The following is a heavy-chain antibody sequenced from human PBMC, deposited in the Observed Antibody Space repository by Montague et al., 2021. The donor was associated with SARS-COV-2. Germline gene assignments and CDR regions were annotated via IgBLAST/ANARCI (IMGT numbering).Heavy chain of an antibody. V-gene: IGHV3-30*04. CDR2: ISYDGSNK. CDR3: ARVNGGSGNYNFDY. CDR1: GFTFSSYA. J-gene: IGHJ4*02. Sequence: SLRLSCAASGFTFSSYAMHWVRQAPGKGLEWVAVISYDGSNKYYADSVKGRFTISRDNSKNTLYLQMNSLRAEDTAVYYCARVNGGSGNYNFDYWGQGTLVTVSS. D-gene: IGHD3-10*01.